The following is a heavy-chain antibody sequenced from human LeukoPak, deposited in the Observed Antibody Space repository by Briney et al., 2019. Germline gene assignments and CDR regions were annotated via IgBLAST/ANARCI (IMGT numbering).Heavy chain of an antibody. CDR2: IYYSGST. CDR1: GGSFSGYY. CDR3: AILGSYGGNSAGYYYYYMDV. J-gene: IGHJ6*03. D-gene: IGHD4-23*01. Sequence: PSETLSLTCAVYGGSFSGYYWSWIRQPPGKGLEWIGYIYYSGSTNYNPSLKSRVTISVDTSKNQFSLKLSSVTAADTAVYYCAILGSYGGNSAGYYYYYMDVWGKGTTVTVSS. V-gene: IGHV4-59*01.